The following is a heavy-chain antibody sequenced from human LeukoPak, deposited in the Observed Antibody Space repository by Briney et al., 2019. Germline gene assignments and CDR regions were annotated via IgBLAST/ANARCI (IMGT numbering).Heavy chain of an antibody. D-gene: IGHD1-20*01. CDR2: INPNSGGT. Sequence: ASVKVSCKASGYSFTGYYIHWVRQAPGQGLEWMGWINPNSGGTNYAQKFQGRVTMTRDTSISTAYMELSRLRSDDTAVYYCARDGGRYNWNVFDYWGQGTLVTVSS. CDR3: ARDGGRYNWNVFDY. J-gene: IGHJ4*02. CDR1: GYSFTGYY. V-gene: IGHV1-2*02.